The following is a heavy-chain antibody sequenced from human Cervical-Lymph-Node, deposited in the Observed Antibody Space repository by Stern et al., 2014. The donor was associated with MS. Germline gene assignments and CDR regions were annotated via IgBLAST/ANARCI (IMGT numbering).Heavy chain of an antibody. CDR3: ARDQGGIADS. J-gene: IGHJ4*02. Sequence: EQLVQSGAEVKKPGSSVKVSCKASGGSFSMDTISWVRQAPGQGLEWMGGLTPMFGTSNYARKFQGRVTTTADESTSTAYMELTSLRSEDTAVYFCARDQGGIADSWGQGTLVIVSS. CDR2: LTPMFGTS. V-gene: IGHV1-69*01. CDR1: GGSFSMDT. D-gene: IGHD6-13*01.